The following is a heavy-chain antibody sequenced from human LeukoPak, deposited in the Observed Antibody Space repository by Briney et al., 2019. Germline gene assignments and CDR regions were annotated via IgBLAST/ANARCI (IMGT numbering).Heavy chain of an antibody. Sequence: QAGVSLRLSCAASGFTFSGSALHWVRQAPGKGLEWVSYISSISSTIYYAEAVKGRFTISRDNAKNSLYVQMNSLRAEDTAVYYCARVGFEAVVAAPGCAFDIWGQGTMVTVSS. CDR2: ISSISSTI. D-gene: IGHD2-15*01. CDR3: ARVGFEAVVAAPGCAFDI. J-gene: IGHJ3*02. CDR1: GFTFSGSA. V-gene: IGHV3-48*01.